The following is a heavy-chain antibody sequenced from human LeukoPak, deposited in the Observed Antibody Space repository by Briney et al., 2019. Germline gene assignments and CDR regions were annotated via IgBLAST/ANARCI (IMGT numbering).Heavy chain of an antibody. CDR2: ISGIATGGNT. D-gene: IGHD3-10*01. Sequence: PGGSLRLSCATSGFTFTDYAMNWVRQAPGKGLEWVSAISGIATGGNTYYRDSVKGQFTISRDNSKNMLYLEMNSLRAEDTAVYYCAKGTTDYGSGYGMDVWGKGTTVTDSS. CDR1: GFTFTDYA. CDR3: AKGTTDYGSGYGMDV. V-gene: IGHV3-23*01. J-gene: IGHJ6*04.